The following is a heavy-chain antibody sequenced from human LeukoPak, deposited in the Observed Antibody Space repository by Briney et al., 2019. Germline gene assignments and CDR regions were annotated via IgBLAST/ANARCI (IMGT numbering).Heavy chain of an antibody. Sequence: GGSLRLSCAASGFTFSSYAMSWVRQAPGKGLEWVSAISGSGGSTYHADSVKGRFTISRDNSKNTLYLQMNSLRVEDTAVYYCAKGLCSSFTCYSRFDPWGRGTLVSVSS. CDR1: GFTFSSYA. J-gene: IGHJ5*02. CDR2: ISGSGGST. D-gene: IGHD2-2*02. CDR3: AKGLCSSFTCYSRFDP. V-gene: IGHV3-23*01.